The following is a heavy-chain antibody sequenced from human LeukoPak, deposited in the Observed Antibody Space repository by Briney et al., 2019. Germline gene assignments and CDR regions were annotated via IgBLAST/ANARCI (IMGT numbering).Heavy chain of an antibody. CDR2: IRNDGRNK. V-gene: IGHV3-30*02. Sequence: PGGSLRLSCAASGFTSSSYSMNWVRQAPGKGLEWVAFIRNDGRNKYYADSVKGRFTISRDDSKSTLYLQMNSLRVEDTAVYYCAKDSSTSCHDWGQGTLVTVSS. CDR3: AKDSSTSCHD. CDR1: GFTSSSYS. D-gene: IGHD2-2*01. J-gene: IGHJ4*02.